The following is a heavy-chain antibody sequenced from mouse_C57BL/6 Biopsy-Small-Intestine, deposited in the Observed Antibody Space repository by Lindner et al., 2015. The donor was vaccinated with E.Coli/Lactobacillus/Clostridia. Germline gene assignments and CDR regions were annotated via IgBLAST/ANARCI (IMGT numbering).Heavy chain of an antibody. V-gene: IGHV5-17*01. D-gene: IGHD2-3*01. Sequence: VQLQESGGGLVKPGGSLKLSCAASGFTFSDYGMHWVRQAPEKGLDWVAYISGGSTTIYYADTVKGRFTISRDNAKNTLFLQMTSLRPEDTAMYYCSRRALDGYYFDYWGQGTTLTVSS. CDR1: GFTFSDYG. CDR3: SRRALDGYYFDY. J-gene: IGHJ2*01. CDR2: ISGGSTTI.